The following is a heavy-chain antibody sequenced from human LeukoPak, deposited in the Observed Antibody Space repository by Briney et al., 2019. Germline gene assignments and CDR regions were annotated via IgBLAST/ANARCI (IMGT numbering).Heavy chain of an antibody. CDR2: ISSSSSTI. CDR3: ASLRFLEQSFGFDP. V-gene: IGHV3-48*04. Sequence: PGGSLRLSCAASGFTFSSYSMNWVRQAPGKGLEWVSYISSSSSTIYYADSVKGRFTISRDNAKNSLYLQMNSLRAEDTAVYYCASLRFLEQSFGFDPWCQGTLVTVSS. D-gene: IGHD3-3*01. CDR1: GFTFSSYS. J-gene: IGHJ5*02.